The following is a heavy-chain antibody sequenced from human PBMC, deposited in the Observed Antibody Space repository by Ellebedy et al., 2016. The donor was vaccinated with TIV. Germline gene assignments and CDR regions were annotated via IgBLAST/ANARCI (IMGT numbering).Heavy chain of an antibody. J-gene: IGHJ4*02. CDR3: ARDQWLGRAYYFDS. D-gene: IGHD6-19*01. V-gene: IGHV3-7*01. Sequence: GGSLRLSCAASGFTFSNYWMSWVRQTPGKGLECVANIKKDGSEKNYLDSVKGRFSISRDNAKNSLYVQMNSLRDEDTAVYYCARDQWLGRAYYFDSWGQGTLVTVSS. CDR2: IKKDGSEK. CDR1: GFTFSNYW.